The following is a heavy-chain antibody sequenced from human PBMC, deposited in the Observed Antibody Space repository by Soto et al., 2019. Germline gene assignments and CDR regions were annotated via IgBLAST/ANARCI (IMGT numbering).Heavy chain of an antibody. CDR1: GGSISGHY. CDR3: ARNFDIAATGTAFDS. J-gene: IGHJ4*02. D-gene: IGHD6-13*01. V-gene: IGHV4-4*07. CDR2: IYSSGTT. Sequence: SETLSLTCIVSGGSISGHYWSWIRLPAGRRLQWVGRIYSSGTTNYNPSLKSRVRMSVDTDRNSFSLRLDSVTAADTAVYYCARNFDIAATGTAFDSWGRGVLVTVSS.